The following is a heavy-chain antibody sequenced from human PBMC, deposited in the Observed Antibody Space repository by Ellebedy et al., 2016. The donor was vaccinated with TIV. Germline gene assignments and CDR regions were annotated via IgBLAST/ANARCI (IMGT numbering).Heavy chain of an antibody. CDR2: MNPDSGST. V-gene: IGHV1-8*01. D-gene: IGHD3-10*01. J-gene: IGHJ4*02. CDR1: GYTFTSYD. CDR3: ARGGFYYGSETFRASADY. Sequence: ASVKVSXKASGYTFTSYDLNWVRQATGQGLEWMGWMNPDSGSTGYAQKFQGRVTMTRDTSITTAYMELSSLRSEDTAVYYCARGGFYYGSETFRASADYWGQGTLVTVSS.